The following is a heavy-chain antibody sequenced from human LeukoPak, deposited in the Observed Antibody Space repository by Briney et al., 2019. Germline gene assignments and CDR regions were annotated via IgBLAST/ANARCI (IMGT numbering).Heavy chain of an antibody. Sequence: LPGGSLRLSCAASGFTFSSYGMHWVRQAPGKGLEWVAVIWYGGSNKYYADSVKGRFTISRGNSKNTLYLQMNSLRAEDTAVYYCARDPRFSGMDVWGQGTTVTVSS. CDR3: ARDPRFSGMDV. J-gene: IGHJ6*02. CDR1: GFTFSSYG. CDR2: IWYGGSNK. V-gene: IGHV3-33*01.